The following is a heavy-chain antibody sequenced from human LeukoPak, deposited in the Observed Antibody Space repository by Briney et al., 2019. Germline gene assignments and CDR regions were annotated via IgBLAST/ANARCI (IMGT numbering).Heavy chain of an antibody. J-gene: IGHJ4*02. V-gene: IGHV4-39*01. D-gene: IGHD6-19*01. CDR2: VFYSGRT. CDR3: ARQDSSGWYYFDY. CDR1: GASISSSSYY. Sequence: SETLSLTCTVSGASISSSSYYWGWIRQPPGKGLEWIGSVFYSGRTYYNPSLKSRVTISVDASKNQFSLKLTSVTAADTAVYYCARQDSSGWYYFDYWGQGTLVTVSS.